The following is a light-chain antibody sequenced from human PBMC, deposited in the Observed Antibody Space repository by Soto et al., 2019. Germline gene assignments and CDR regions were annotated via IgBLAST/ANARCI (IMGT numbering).Light chain of an antibody. CDR3: QQYNNWTPLT. CDR2: GAS. V-gene: IGKV3D-15*01. J-gene: IGKJ4*01. CDR1: QSVSSN. Sequence: EIVMTQSPATLSVSPGERATLSCRASQSVSSNLAWYQQKPGQAPRLLIYGASTRATGIPARFSGSGSGTEFTLTLSSLQSEDFAVYYCQQYNNWTPLTFGGGTKVEIK.